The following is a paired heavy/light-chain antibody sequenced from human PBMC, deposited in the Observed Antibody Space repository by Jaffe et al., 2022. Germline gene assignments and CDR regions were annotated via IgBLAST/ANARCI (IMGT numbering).Light chain of an antibody. V-gene: IGLV2-14*01. J-gene: IGLJ1*01. CDR2: EVT. CDR3: TSYTSSSTLDV. CDR1: SSDVGGYNY. Sequence: QSALTQPASVSGSPGQSITISCTGTSSDVGGYNYVSWYQQHPGKAPKLMIYEVTNRPSGVSTRFSGSKSGNTASLTISGLQAEDEADYYCTSYTSSSTLDVFGTGTKVTVL.
Heavy chain of an antibody. V-gene: IGHV4-38-2*02. CDR1: GYSISSGYY. CDR3: AKDLGYCDSTSCTYFFDN. CDR2: IYHSGYT. Sequence: QVQLQESGPGLVKPSETLSLTCAVSGYSISSGYYWGWIRQPPGKGLEWIGSIYHSGYTYYNPSLKSRVTISVDTSKNQFSLKLSSVTAADTAVYYCAKDLGYCDSTSCTYFFDNWGQGTLVTVSS. J-gene: IGHJ4*02. D-gene: IGHD2-2*01.